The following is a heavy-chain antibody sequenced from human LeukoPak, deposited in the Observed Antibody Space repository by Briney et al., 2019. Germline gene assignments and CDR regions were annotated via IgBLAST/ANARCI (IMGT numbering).Heavy chain of an antibody. V-gene: IGHV3-30*04. CDR2: ISYDASNK. Sequence: GRSLRLSCTASGFTFTSYAMHWVRQAPGKGLEWVAVISYDASNKYYADSVKGRFTISRDNSKNTLYLQMNSLRAEDTAVYYCAKWAAAATGYWGQGTLVTVSS. CDR1: GFTFTSYA. J-gene: IGHJ4*02. CDR3: AKWAAAATGY. D-gene: IGHD6-13*01.